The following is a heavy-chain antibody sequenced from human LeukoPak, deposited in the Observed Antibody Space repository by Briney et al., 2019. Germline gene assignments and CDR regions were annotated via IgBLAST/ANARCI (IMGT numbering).Heavy chain of an antibody. CDR3: AKPRGYSPEAFDI. Sequence: HPGGSLRLSCEASGFTFSSYGMSWVRQAPGKGLEWVSAISGSGGSTYYADSVKGRFTISRDNSKNTLYLQMNSLRAEDTAVYYCAKPRGYSPEAFDIWGQGTMVTVSS. D-gene: IGHD5-18*01. CDR1: GFTFSSYG. CDR2: ISGSGGST. V-gene: IGHV3-23*01. J-gene: IGHJ3*02.